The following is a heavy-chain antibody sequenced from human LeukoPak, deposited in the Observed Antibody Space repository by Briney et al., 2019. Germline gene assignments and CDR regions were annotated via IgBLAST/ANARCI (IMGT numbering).Heavy chain of an antibody. CDR2: FQSGERP. V-gene: IGHV4-4*09. CDR1: GGSVGSSH. J-gene: IGHJ2*01. CDR3: ARLANYYDRSGPADWYFDL. D-gene: IGHD3-22*01. Sequence: KTSETXSXXCSVSGGSVGSSHGSWVRQAPGKGLECVGNFQSGERPNYNPSLKSRVAISAATSKKQFFLRLTSVTAADTAVSYCARLANYYDRSGPADWYFDLWGRGTLVSVSS.